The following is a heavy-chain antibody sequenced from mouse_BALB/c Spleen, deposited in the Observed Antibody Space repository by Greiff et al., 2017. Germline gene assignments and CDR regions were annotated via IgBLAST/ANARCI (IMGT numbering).Heavy chain of an antibody. D-gene: IGHD2-14*01. Sequence: EVQVVESGGGLVQPGGSLKLSCAASGFTFSSYGMSWVRQTPDKRLELVATINSNGGSTYYPDSVKGRFTISRDNAKNTLYLQMSSLKSEDTAMYYCARSRYRYDDGGAMDYWGQGTSVTVSS. CDR3: ARSRYRYDDGGAMDY. J-gene: IGHJ4*01. CDR1: GFTFSSYG. CDR2: INSNGGST. V-gene: IGHV5-6-3*01.